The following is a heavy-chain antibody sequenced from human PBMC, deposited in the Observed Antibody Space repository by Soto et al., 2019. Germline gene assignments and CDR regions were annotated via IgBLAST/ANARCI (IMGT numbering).Heavy chain of an antibody. V-gene: IGHV4-34*01. CDR1: GGSFSGYY. D-gene: IGHD6-13*01. CDR3: ARHHVRGRTIAGAAEF. CDR2: INHSGNT. Sequence: LPETLSLTCAVYGGSFSGYYWSWIRQPPGKGLEWIGEINHSGNTNYNPSLKSRVTISVDTSKNQLFLNLSSVTAADTAMYYCARHHVRGRTIAGAAEFWGQGTLVTVSS. J-gene: IGHJ4*02.